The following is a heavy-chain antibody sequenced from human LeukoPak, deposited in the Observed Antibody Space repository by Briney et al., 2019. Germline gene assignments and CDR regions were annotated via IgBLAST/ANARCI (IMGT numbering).Heavy chain of an antibody. J-gene: IGHJ4*02. CDR3: ARDLGSGSYQPLNY. D-gene: IGHD3-10*01. V-gene: IGHV1-69*04. CDR1: GGTFSSYA. CDR2: IIPILGIA. Sequence: GASVKVSCKASGGTFSSYAISWVRQAPGQGLEWMGRIIPILGIANYAQKFQGRVTITADKSTSTAYMELSSLRSEDTAVYYCARDLGSGSYQPLNYWGQGTLVTVSP.